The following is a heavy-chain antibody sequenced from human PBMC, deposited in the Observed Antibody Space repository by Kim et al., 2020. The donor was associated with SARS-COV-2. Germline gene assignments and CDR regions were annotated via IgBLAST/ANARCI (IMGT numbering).Heavy chain of an antibody. D-gene: IGHD6-19*01. Sequence: GGSLRLSCVASGFTFSTFYMSWVRQAPGKGLEWVATIKQDGREKFYVDSVKGRFTISRDNDKNLLYVQMNSLRVEDTAVYYCARGGGPFGWWGQGTLGTV. CDR1: GFTFSTFY. J-gene: IGHJ1*01. CDR3: ARGGGPFGW. CDR2: IKQDGREK. V-gene: IGHV3-7*03.